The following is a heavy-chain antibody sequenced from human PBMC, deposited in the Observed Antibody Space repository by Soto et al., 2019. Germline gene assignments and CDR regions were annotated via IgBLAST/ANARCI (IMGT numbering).Heavy chain of an antibody. J-gene: IGHJ6*01. D-gene: IGHD3-16*01. CDR3: ARDYDYLSGYYYGMDV. V-gene: IGHV5-51*01. CDR1: GYSFTSYW. CDR2: IYPGDSDT. Sequence: GESLKISCKGSGYSFTSYWIGWVRQMPGKGLEWMGIIYPGDSDTRYSPSFQGQVTISADKSISTAYLQWSSLKASDTAMYYCARDYDYLSGYYYGMDVWGQGTTVNVSS.